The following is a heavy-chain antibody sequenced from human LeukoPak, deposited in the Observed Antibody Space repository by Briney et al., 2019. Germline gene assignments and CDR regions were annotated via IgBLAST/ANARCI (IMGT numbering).Heavy chain of an antibody. CDR3: ARVGDDYSNYYFDY. CDR1: GGSISSYY. Sequence: PSETLSLTCTVSGGSISSYYWSWIRQPPGKGLEWIGYIYYSGSTNYNPSLKSRVTISVDTSKNRFSLKLSSVTAADTAVYYCARVGDDYSNYYFDYWGQGTLVTVSS. D-gene: IGHD4-11*01. J-gene: IGHJ4*02. CDR2: IYYSGST. V-gene: IGHV4-59*01.